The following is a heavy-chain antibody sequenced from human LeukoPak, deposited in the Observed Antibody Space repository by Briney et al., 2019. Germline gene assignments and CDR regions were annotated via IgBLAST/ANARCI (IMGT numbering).Heavy chain of an antibody. CDR1: GFTFTSSA. CDR3: AADADSGSYYGEYFQH. V-gene: IGHV1-58*02. D-gene: IGHD1-26*01. J-gene: IGHJ1*01. CDR2: IVVGSGNT. Sequence: GASVKVSCKASGFTFTSSAMQWVRQARGQRLEWIGWIVVGSGNTNYAQKFQERVTITREMSTSTAYMELSSLRSEDTAVYYCAADADSGSYYGEYFQHWGQGTLVTVSS.